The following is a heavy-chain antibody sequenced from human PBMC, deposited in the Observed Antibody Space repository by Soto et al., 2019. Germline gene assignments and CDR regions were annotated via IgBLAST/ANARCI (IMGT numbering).Heavy chain of an antibody. J-gene: IGHJ4*02. D-gene: IGHD2-2*01. CDR2: INPNSGGT. V-gene: IGHV1-2*04. CDR1: GYTFTGYY. Sequence: GASVNVSCKSSGYTFTGYYIHWVRQAPGQGLEWMGWINPNSGGTNYAQKFQGWVTMTRDTSISTAYMELSRLRSDDTAVYYCAREGRSDQLPLYYFDYWGQGTLVTVSS. CDR3: AREGRSDQLPLYYFDY.